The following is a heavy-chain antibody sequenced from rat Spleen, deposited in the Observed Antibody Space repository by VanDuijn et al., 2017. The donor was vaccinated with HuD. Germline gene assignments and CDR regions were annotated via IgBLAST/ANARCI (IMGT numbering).Heavy chain of an antibody. Sequence: QVQLKESGPGLVQSSQTLSLTCTVSGFSLTSSGVSWVRQPPGKGLEWIAAISSGGRTYYNSVLKSRLSISRDTSKSQVFLKMNSLQTEDRATYYCAREGTTGMDWYFDFWGPGTMVTVSS. CDR1: GFSLTSSG. D-gene: IGHD1-11*01. CDR3: AREGTTGMDWYFDF. CDR2: ISSGGRT. J-gene: IGHJ1*01. V-gene: IGHV2S12*01.